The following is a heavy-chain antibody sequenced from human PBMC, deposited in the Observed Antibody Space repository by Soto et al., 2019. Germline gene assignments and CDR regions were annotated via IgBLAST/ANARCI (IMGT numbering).Heavy chain of an antibody. V-gene: IGHV4-39*01. CDR2: IYYSGST. J-gene: IGHJ4*02. CDR1: GGSISSSSYY. D-gene: IGHD3-22*01. Sequence: PSETLSLTCTVSGGSISSSSYYWGWIRQPPGKGLEWIGSIYYSGSTYYNPSLKSRVTISVDTSKNQFSLKLSSVTAADTAVYYCARQGYDSSGYYYGYWGQGTLVTVSS. CDR3: ARQGYDSSGYYYGY.